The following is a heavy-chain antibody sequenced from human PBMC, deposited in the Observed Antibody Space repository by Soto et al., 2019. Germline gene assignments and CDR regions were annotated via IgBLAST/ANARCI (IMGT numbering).Heavy chain of an antibody. CDR2: INHSGST. V-gene: IGHV4-34*01. CDR3: ASGPRGGRLDS. D-gene: IGHD2-15*01. CDR1: GGSFSAYY. Sequence: QVQLQQWGAGLLKPSETLSLTCAVYGGSFSAYYWSWIRQSPGKGLEWIGEINHSGSTNYNPSLKSRVTISVDTSKNQFSLKVSSVTAADTALYYCASGPRGGRLDSWGQGILVTVSS. J-gene: IGHJ4*02.